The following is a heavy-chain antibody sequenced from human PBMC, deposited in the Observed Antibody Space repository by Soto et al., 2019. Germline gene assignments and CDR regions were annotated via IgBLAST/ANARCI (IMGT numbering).Heavy chain of an antibody. D-gene: IGHD6-6*01. Sequence: SVKVSCKASGGTFSSYAISWVRHAPGQGLEWMGGIIPIFGTANYAQKFQGRVTITADESTSTAYMELSSLRSEDTAVYYCARAPGIAARQRYYYGMDVWGQGTTVTVSS. CDR3: ARAPGIAARQRYYYGMDV. V-gene: IGHV1-69*13. J-gene: IGHJ6*02. CDR1: GGTFSSYA. CDR2: IIPIFGTA.